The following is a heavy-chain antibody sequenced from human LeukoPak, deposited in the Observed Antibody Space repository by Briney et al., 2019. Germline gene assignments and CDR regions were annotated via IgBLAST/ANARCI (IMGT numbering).Heavy chain of an antibody. CDR1: GFTFSSYG. D-gene: IGHD5-18*01. J-gene: IGHJ4*02. V-gene: IGHV3-30*18. CDR3: AKIQDATTGYYFDY. Sequence: PGRSLRLSCAASGFTFSSYGMHWVRQAPGKGLEWVAVISYDGSNKYYADSVKGRFTISRDNSKNTLYLQMNSLRAEDTAVYYCAKIQDATTGYYFDYWGQGTLVTASS. CDR2: ISYDGSNK.